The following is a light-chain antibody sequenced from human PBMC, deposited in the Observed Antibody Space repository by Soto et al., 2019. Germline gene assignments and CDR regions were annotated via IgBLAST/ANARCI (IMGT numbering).Light chain of an antibody. CDR1: SSDVGGYNY. Sequence: QPVLTQPPSASASPGQSVTISCTGTSSDVGGYNYVSWYQQHPGKAPKLMISEVSKRPSGVPDRFSGSTSGNTAPLTVSGLQASDEADYYCSSFAGNDNLVFGGGTKVTVL. V-gene: IGLV2-8*01. CDR2: EVS. CDR3: SSFAGNDNLV. J-gene: IGLJ2*01.